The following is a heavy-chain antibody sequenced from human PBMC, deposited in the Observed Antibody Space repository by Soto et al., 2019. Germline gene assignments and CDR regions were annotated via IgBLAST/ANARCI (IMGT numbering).Heavy chain of an antibody. D-gene: IGHD6-6*01. Sequence: LETLSLTCTVSGGSISSSSYYWGWIRQPPGKGMEWIGSIYYSGSTYYNPSLKSRVTLSVDMSKNQFSLKLSSVTAADTAVYYCAIDSSSSDDYYYYGMDVWGQGTTVT. CDR3: AIDSSSSDDYYYYGMDV. V-gene: IGHV4-39*01. CDR2: IYYSGST. J-gene: IGHJ6*02. CDR1: GGSISSSSYY.